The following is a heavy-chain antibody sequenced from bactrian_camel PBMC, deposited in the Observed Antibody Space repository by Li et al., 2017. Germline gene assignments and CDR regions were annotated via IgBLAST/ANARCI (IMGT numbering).Heavy chain of an antibody. CDR3: GTRYPGSWYSTY. CDR1: GFHVRSYY. J-gene: IGHJ4*01. D-gene: IGHD6*01. Sequence: HVQLVESGGGLVQPGDSVRLSCVASGFHVRSYYMIWARQVPGKGLEWLTSIYSDGGKTYTLDSLKGRFTISRNDLNDTTYLQMDNVKSEDTALYYCGTRYPGSWYSTYWGQGTQVTVS. V-gene: IGHV3-2*01. CDR2: IYSDGGKT.